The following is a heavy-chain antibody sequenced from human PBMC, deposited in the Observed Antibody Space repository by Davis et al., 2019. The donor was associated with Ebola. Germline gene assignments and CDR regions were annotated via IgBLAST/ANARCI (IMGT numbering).Heavy chain of an antibody. J-gene: IGHJ3*01. CDR3: ARGDYYDSSGYYLTFTDAFDV. V-gene: IGHV3-7*03. Sequence: GESLKISCTASGFTFSDYWMSWVRQAPGKGLEWVDNIKPDGSEKYSVDSVKGRFTISRDNAKNSLYLQMNSLRADDTAVYYCARGDYYDSSGYYLTFTDAFDVWGQGTMVTVSS. D-gene: IGHD3-22*01. CDR2: IKPDGSEK. CDR1: GFTFSDYW.